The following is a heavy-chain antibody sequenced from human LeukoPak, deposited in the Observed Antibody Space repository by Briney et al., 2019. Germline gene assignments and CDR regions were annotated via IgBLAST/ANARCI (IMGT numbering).Heavy chain of an antibody. Sequence: SETLSLTCTVSGGSISSGDYYWSWIRQPPGKGLEWIGYIYYSGSTYYNPSLKSRVTISVDTSKNQFSLKLSSVTAADTAVYYCARASRYYYDSSGYYYTYYFDYWGQGTLVTVSS. CDR3: ARASRYYYDSSGYYYTYYFDY. J-gene: IGHJ4*02. D-gene: IGHD3-22*01. CDR2: IYYSGST. V-gene: IGHV4-30-4*01. CDR1: GGSISSGDYY.